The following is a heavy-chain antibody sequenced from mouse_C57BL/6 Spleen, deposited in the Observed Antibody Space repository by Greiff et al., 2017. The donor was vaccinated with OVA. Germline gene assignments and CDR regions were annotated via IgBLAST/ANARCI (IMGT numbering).Heavy chain of an antibody. J-gene: IGHJ1*01. Sequence: VKLQESGAELVRPGASVTLSCKASGYTFTDYEMHWVKQTPVHGLEWIGAIDPETGGTAYNQKFKGKAILTADKSSSTAYMELRSLTSEDSAVYYCTRRGIYGNYWYFDVWGAGTTVTVSS. CDR1: GYTFTDYE. V-gene: IGHV1-15*01. CDR2: IDPETGGT. D-gene: IGHD2-1*01. CDR3: TRRGIYGNYWYFDV.